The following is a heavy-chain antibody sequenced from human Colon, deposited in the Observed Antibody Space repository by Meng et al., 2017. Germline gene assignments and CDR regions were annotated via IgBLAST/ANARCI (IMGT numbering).Heavy chain of an antibody. V-gene: IGHV4-31*03. Sequence: QGQLQESGTGMLKPSQTLSLTCTVSGDSISSDYYHWTWIRQHPGKGLEWIGYIYNSENTYYNPSLKSRVTISVDTSKNQFSLKLSSVTAADTAVYYCARDPGSWIRGYFDYWGQGTLVTVSS. CDR3: ARDPGSWIRGYFDY. CDR1: GDSISSDYYH. D-gene: IGHD3-10*01. J-gene: IGHJ4*02. CDR2: IYNSENT.